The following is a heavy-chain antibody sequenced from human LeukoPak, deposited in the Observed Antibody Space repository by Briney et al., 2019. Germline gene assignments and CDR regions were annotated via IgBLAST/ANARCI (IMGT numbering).Heavy chain of an antibody. V-gene: IGHV3-23*01. CDR1: GFAFGSEA. CDR2: ISPGGGTT. D-gene: IGHD4-17*01. J-gene: IGHJ4*02. CDR3: ATQPPPTVMGEFDY. Sequence: GGSLRLSCAVSGFAFGSEAMSWVRQSPARGLEWVASISPGGGTTYYADYVKGRFTISRDNSKNSLLVQMNSLRAEDTAVYYCATQPPPTVMGEFDYWGQGTLVTVSS.